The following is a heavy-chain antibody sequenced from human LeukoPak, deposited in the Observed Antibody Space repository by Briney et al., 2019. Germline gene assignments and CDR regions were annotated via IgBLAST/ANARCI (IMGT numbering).Heavy chain of an antibody. CDR3: ARSYGDYDYYDS. CDR2: ISASGSAI. V-gene: IGHV3-48*03. D-gene: IGHD4-17*01. CDR1: RFTFSAYD. Sequence: PGGSLRLSCAASRFTFSAYDMSWVRQGPGRGLEWISYISASGSAIYYADSVKGRFTISRDNAKNSLGLQMYSLRAEDAAVYYCARSYGDYDYYDSWGQGTLVTVSS. J-gene: IGHJ4*02.